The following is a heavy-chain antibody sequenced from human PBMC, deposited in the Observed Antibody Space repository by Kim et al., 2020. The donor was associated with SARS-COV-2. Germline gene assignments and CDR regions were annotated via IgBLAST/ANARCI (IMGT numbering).Heavy chain of an antibody. CDR2: ISAYNGNT. J-gene: IGHJ3*02. V-gene: IGHV1-18*01. Sequence: ASVKVSCKASGYTFTSYGISWVRQAPGQGLEWMGWISAYNGNTNYAQKLQGRVTMTTDTSTSTAYMELRSLRSDDTAVCYCARLPGEHYYDSSGPNAAFDIWGQGTMVTVSS. CDR3: ARLPGEHYYDSSGPNAAFDI. CDR1: GYTFTSYG. D-gene: IGHD3-22*01.